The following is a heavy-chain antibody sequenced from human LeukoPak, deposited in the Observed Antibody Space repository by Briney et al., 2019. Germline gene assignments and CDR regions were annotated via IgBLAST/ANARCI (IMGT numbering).Heavy chain of an antibody. V-gene: IGHV4-61*02. D-gene: IGHD6-19*01. Sequence: SETLSLTCTVSGGSISSGSYYWSWIRQPAGKGLEWIGRIYTSGSTNYNPSLKSRVTISVDTSKNQFSLKLSSVTAADTAVYYCARVPVAGTTGGYYYYYVDVWGKGTTVTVSS. J-gene: IGHJ6*03. CDR2: IYTSGST. CDR1: GGSISSGSYY. CDR3: ARVPVAGTTGGYYYYYVDV.